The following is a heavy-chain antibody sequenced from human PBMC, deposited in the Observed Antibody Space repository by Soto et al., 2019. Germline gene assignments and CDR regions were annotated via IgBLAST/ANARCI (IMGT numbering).Heavy chain of an antibody. CDR3: AREGRGKKAGYNGLVSLGY. CDR2: IIPIFNTT. J-gene: IGHJ4*02. Sequence: QVQLVQSGAEVKTPGSSLKVSCTVSGSRFSNYVISWVRQAPGHGLEWLGRIIPIFNTTQYAQKFQGRVTLPADKSTNTASLELSSLSSDDTAVYYCAREGRGKKAGYNGLVSLGYWGQGTLVTVSS. V-gene: IGHV1-69*06. CDR1: GSRFSNYV. D-gene: IGHD2-2*02.